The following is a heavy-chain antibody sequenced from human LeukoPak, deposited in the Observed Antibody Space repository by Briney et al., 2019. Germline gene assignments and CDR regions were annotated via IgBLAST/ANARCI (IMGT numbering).Heavy chain of an antibody. CDR1: GGSIGTYY. V-gene: IGHV4-59*01. CDR3: ARGPDSSGYLFDY. Sequence: SETLSLTCTVSGGSIGTYYWSWIRQPPGKGLEWIGYIYYTGGTDYNPSLKSRVTISVDTSKNQFSLKLSSVTAADTAVYYCARGPDSSGYLFDYWGQGTLVTVSS. J-gene: IGHJ4*02. CDR2: IYYTGGT. D-gene: IGHD3-22*01.